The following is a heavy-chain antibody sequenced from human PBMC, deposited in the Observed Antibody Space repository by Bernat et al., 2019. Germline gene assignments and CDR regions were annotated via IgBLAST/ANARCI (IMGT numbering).Heavy chain of an antibody. Sequence: QVQLQESGPGLVKPSETLSLTCTVSGGSISTYYWNWIRQPPGKGLEWIAYIYYSGSTNYNPSLKSRVTISIDTSKNQFSLKLSSVTAADTAVYYCARFKNSYGPCDYWGQGTLVTVSS. V-gene: IGHV4-59*01. CDR3: ARFKNSYGPCDY. J-gene: IGHJ4*02. CDR2: IYYSGST. D-gene: IGHD5-18*01. CDR1: GGSISTYY.